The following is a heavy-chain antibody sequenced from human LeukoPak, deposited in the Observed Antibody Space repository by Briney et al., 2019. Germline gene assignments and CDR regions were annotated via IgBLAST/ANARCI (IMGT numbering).Heavy chain of an antibody. CDR3: ARHVGYYDSSGTEYFQH. Sequence: PSETLSLTCTVSGGSISSYYWSWIRQPPGKGLEWIGYIYYNGNINYNPSLKSRVTISVDTSSNQFSLKLNSVTAADTAVYYCARHVGYYDSSGTEYFQHWGQGTLVTVSS. J-gene: IGHJ1*01. CDR2: IYYNGNI. CDR1: GGSISSYY. V-gene: IGHV4-59*08. D-gene: IGHD3-22*01.